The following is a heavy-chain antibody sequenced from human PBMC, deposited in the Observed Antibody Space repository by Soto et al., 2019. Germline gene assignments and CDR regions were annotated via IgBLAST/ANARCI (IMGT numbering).Heavy chain of an antibody. V-gene: IGHV3-23*01. J-gene: IGHJ4*02. CDR2: ISGSGGST. CDR3: AKDMGSSYCSGGSCYSGAPDY. CDR1: GFTFSSYA. Sequence: SLRLSCAASGFTFSSYAMRWVRQAPGKGLEWVSAISGSGGSTYYADSVKGRFTISRDNSKNTLYLQMNSLRAEDTAVYYCAKDMGSSYCSGGSCYSGAPDYWGQGTLVTVSS. D-gene: IGHD2-15*01.